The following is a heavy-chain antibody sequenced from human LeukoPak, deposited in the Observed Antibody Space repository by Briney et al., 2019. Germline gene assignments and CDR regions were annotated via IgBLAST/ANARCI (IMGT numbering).Heavy chain of an antibody. V-gene: IGHV4-38-2*02. D-gene: IGHD2-15*01. CDR3: ARGLYCSGGSCYSYSFYYYYYMDV. J-gene: IGHJ6*03. CDR1: GYSISSGFY. CDR2: INHSGST. Sequence: PSETLSLTCTVSGYSISSGFYWGWIRQPPGKGLEWIGEINHSGSTNYNPSLKSRVTISVDTSKNQFSLKLSSVTAADTAVYYCARGLYCSGGSCYSYSFYYYYYMDVWGKGTTVTISS.